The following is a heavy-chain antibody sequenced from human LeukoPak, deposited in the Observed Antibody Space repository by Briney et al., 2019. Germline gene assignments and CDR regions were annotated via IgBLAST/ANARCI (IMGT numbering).Heavy chain of an antibody. D-gene: IGHD6-19*01. V-gene: IGHV3-23*01. J-gene: IGHJ4*02. Sequence: GGSLRLXCAASGFTFSSYAMSWVRQAPGKGLEWVSAVSGSGGSTYYADSVKGRFTISRDNSKNTLYLQMNSLRAEDTAVYYCAKAYSSGWSLFDYWGQGTLVTVSS. CDR1: GFTFSSYA. CDR3: AKAYSSGWSLFDY. CDR2: VSGSGGST.